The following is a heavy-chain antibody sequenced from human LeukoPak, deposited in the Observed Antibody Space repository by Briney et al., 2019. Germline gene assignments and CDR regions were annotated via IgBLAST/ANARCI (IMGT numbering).Heavy chain of an antibody. CDR2: IYYSGNT. CDR3: ARGPTYQPIDF. J-gene: IGHJ4*02. Sequence: SETLSLTCTVSGDSISTSNSYWGWIRQPPGKGLEWIGSIYYSGNTYYNASLKSRVTISVDTSKNQFSLKLTSVTAADTAVYYCARGPTYQPIDFWGQGTLVTVSS. D-gene: IGHD2-2*01. CDR1: GDSISTSNSY. V-gene: IGHV4-39*01.